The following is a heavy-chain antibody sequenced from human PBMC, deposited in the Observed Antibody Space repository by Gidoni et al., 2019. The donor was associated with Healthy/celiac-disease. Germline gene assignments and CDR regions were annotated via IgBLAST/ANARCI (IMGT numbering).Heavy chain of an antibody. CDR3: ARGSLWGFGGPNYYYYYGMDV. CDR1: GGSISSYY. Sequence: QVQLQESGPGLVKPSETLSLTCTVPGGSISSYYWSWIRQPPGKGLEWIGYIYYSGSTNYNPSLKSRVTISVDTSKNQFSLKLSSVTAADTAVYYCARGSLWGFGGPNYYYYYGMDVWGQGTTVTVSS. V-gene: IGHV4-59*01. CDR2: IYYSGST. J-gene: IGHJ6*02. D-gene: IGHD3-10*01.